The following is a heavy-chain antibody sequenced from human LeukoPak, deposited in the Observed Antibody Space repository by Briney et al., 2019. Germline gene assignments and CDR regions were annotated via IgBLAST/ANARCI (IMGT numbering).Heavy chain of an antibody. D-gene: IGHD2-21*01. V-gene: IGHV5-51*07. CDR3: ARVVYEHSAFDI. Sequence: GESLKISCKGSGYSFTNYWIGWVHQMPGKGLEWMGTIYPGDSDTRYSPSFKGQVTISADKSISTAYLQWSSLKASDTAMYYCARVVYEHSAFDIWGQGTMVTVSS. CDR1: GYSFTNYW. CDR2: IYPGDSDT. J-gene: IGHJ3*02.